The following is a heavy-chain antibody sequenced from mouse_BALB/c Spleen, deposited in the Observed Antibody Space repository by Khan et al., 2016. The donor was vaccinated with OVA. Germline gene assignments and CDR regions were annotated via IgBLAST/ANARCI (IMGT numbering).Heavy chain of an antibody. CDR1: GFSFSDYY. D-gene: IGHD1-1*02. CDR2: ISDGGGST. V-gene: IGHV5-4*02. CDR3: ARAGYGGFAY. J-gene: IGHJ3*01. Sequence: EVQLQESGGGLVKPGGSLKLSCAASGFSFSDYYMYWIRQTPEKRLEWVATISDGGGSTYSPDSVKGRFTISRDNAKNNLYLQMSSLKSEDTAIYYCARAGYGGFAYWGQGTLVTVSA.